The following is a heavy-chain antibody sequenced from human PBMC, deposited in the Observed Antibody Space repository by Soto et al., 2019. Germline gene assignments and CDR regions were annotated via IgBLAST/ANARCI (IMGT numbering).Heavy chain of an antibody. CDR1: GFTFTSSA. D-gene: IGHD6-13*01. CDR2: IVVGSGNT. J-gene: IGHJ6*02. V-gene: IGHV1-58*01. Sequence: SVKVSCKASGFTFTSSAVQWVRQARGQRLEWIGWIVVGSGNTNYAQKFQERVTITRDMSTSTAYMELSSLRSEDTAVYYCAADTYSSSLLKNYYLYGMDVWGQGTTVTVSS. CDR3: AADTYSSSLLKNYYLYGMDV.